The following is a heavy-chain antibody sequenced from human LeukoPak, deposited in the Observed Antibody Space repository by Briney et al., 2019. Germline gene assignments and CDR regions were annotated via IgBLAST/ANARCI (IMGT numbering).Heavy chain of an antibody. CDR3: AKVMLGELLYWFDS. J-gene: IGHJ5*01. Sequence: GGSLRLSCAASGFTFSTNAMSWVRRAPGKGLEWVSAVSGSGDSTYYADSVKGRFTISRANSKNTLYLQMNSLRAEDTAVYYCAKVMLGELLYWFDSWGQGTLVTVSS. CDR2: VSGSGDST. V-gene: IGHV3-23*01. CDR1: GFTFSTNA. D-gene: IGHD3-10*02.